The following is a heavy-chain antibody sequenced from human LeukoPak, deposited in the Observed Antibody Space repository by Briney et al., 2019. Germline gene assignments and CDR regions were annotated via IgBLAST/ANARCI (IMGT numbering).Heavy chain of an antibody. Sequence: PSQTLSLTCTVSGGSISSGGYYWSWIRQHPGKGLEWIGYIYYSGSTYYNPSLKSRVTISVDTSKNQFSLKLSSVTAADTAVYYCARGLLSIRFLEWLGSFDYWGQGTLVTVSS. V-gene: IGHV4-31*03. CDR2: IYYSGST. J-gene: IGHJ4*02. CDR1: GGSISSGGYY. D-gene: IGHD3-3*01. CDR3: ARGLLSIRFLEWLGSFDY.